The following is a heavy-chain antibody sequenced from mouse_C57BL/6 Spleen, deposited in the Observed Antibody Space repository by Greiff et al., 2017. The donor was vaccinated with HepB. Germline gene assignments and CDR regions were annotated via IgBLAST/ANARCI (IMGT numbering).Heavy chain of an antibody. CDR3: ARGDVPYAMDY. V-gene: IGHV1-69*01. CDR2: IDPSDSYT. J-gene: IGHJ4*01. D-gene: IGHD3-3*01. Sequence: VQLQQPGAELVMPGASVKLSCKASGYTFTSYWMHWVKQRPGQGLEWIGEIDPSDSYTNYNQKFKGKSTLTVDKSSSTAYMQLSSLTSEDSAVYYCARGDVPYAMDYWGQGTSVTVSS. CDR1: GYTFTSYW.